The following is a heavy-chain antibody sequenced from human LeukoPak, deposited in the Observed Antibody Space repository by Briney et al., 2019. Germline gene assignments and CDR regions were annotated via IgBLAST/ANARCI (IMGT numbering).Heavy chain of an antibody. CDR3: ARVGQEYYYGMDV. V-gene: IGHV3-11*06. J-gene: IGHJ6*02. CDR2: ISSSTGYT. Sequence: EGSLRLSCAASGFTFSDYYMSWIRQAPGKGLEWVSYISSSTGYTNYADSVKSRFTISRDNVKNSLYLEMNSLRVEDTAVYYCARVGQEYYYGMDVWGQGTTVTVSS. CDR1: GFTFSDYY.